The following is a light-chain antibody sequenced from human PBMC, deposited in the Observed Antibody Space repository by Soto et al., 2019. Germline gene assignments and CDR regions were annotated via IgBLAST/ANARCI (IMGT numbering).Light chain of an antibody. CDR2: DNN. CDR3: GTWDTSLSAGV. Sequence: QPVLTQPPSVSAAPGQKVSISCSGSSSNIGDNYVSWYQQFPGTAPKLLIYDNNKRPSGIPDRFSGSASGTSATLGITGLQTGDEADYYCGTWDTSLSAGVFGGGTNSPS. V-gene: IGLV1-51*01. CDR1: SSNIGDNY. J-gene: IGLJ2*01.